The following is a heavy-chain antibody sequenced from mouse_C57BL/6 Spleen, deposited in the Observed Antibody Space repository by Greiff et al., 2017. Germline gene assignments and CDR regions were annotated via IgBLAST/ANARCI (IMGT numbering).Heavy chain of an antibody. D-gene: IGHD1-1*01. V-gene: IGHV5-9-1*02. CDR3: TRDGGSSPSYAMDY. CDR2: ISSGGDYI. CDR1: GFTFSSYA. Sequence: EVHLVESGEGLVKPGGSLKLSCAASGFTFSSYAMSWVRQTPEKRLEWVAYISSGGDYIYYADTVKGRFTISRDNARNTLYLQMSSLKSEDTAMYYWTRDGGSSPSYAMDYWGQGTSVTVSS. J-gene: IGHJ4*01.